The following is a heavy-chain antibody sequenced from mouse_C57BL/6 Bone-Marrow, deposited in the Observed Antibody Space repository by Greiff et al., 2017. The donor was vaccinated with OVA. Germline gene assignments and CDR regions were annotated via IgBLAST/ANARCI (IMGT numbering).Heavy chain of an antibody. V-gene: IGHV14-2*01. CDR3: ARRIDYGSTRWFDV. Sequence: VQLKQSGAELVKPGASVKLSCTASGFNIKDYYMHWVKQRTEQGLEWIGRIDPEAGETKYAPKFQGKATITADTSSNTAYLQLSSLTSEYTAVYYCARRIDYGSTRWFDVWGTGTTVTVSS. D-gene: IGHD1-1*01. CDR2: IDPEAGET. J-gene: IGHJ1*03. CDR1: GFNIKDYY.